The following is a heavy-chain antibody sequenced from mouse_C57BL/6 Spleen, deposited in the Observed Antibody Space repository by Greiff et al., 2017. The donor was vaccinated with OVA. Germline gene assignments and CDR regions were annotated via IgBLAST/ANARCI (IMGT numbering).Heavy chain of an antibody. CDR3: AGSHYYYGSSYWYFDV. J-gene: IGHJ1*03. V-gene: IGHV1-69*01. Sequence: QVQLQQPGAELVMPGASVKLSCKASGYTFTSYWMHWVKQRPGQGIEWIGEIYPSDSYTNYNQKFKGKSTLTVDKSSSTPYMQLSSLASEDSAVYYCAGSHYYYGSSYWYFDVWGTGTTVTVSS. D-gene: IGHD1-1*01. CDR2: IYPSDSYT. CDR1: GYTFTSYW.